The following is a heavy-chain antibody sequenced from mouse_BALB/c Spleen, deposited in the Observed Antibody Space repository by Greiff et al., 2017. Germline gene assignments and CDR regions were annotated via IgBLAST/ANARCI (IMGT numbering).Heavy chain of an antibody. CDR3: APLTTYAMDY. J-gene: IGHJ4*01. CDR2: IDPENGNT. V-gene: IGHV14-1*02. Sequence: VQLKESGAELVRPGALVKLSCKASGFNIKDYYMYWVKQRPEQGLEWIGWIDPENGNTIYDPKFQGKASITADTSSNTAYLQLSSPTSEDTAVYYCAPLTTYAMDYWGQGTSVTVSS. CDR1: GFNIKDYY. D-gene: IGHD4-1*01.